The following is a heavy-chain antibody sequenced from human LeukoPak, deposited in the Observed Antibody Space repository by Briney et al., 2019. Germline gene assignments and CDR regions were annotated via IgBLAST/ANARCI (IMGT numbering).Heavy chain of an antibody. Sequence: ASVKVSCKASGYTFTGYFLHWVRQAPGQGLEWMGRVNPNRGGTNYAQKFQGRVTMTRDTSISTAYMELSRLRSDDTAVYYCARIETLYSSSPGGYWGQGTLVTVSS. J-gene: IGHJ4*02. CDR1: GYTFTGYF. D-gene: IGHD6-6*01. V-gene: IGHV1-2*06. CDR2: VNPNRGGT. CDR3: ARIETLYSSSPGGY.